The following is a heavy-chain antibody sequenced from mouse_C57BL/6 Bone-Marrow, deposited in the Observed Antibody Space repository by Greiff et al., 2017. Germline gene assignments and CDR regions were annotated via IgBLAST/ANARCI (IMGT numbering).Heavy chain of an antibody. CDR1: GFTFSSYA. V-gene: IGHV5-4*01. J-gene: IGHJ2*01. Sequence: DVHLVESGGGLVKPGGSLKLSCAASGFTFSSYAMSWVRQTPEKRLEWVATISDGGSYTYYPDNVKGRFTISRDNAKNNLYLQMSHLKSEDTAMYYCARVGLLLDYWGQGTTLTVSS. CDR2: ISDGGSYT. D-gene: IGHD1-1*01. CDR3: ARVGLLLDY.